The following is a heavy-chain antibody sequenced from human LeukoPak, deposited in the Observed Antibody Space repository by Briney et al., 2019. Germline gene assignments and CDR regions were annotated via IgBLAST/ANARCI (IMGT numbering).Heavy chain of an antibody. D-gene: IGHD3-22*01. Sequence: GGSLRLSCAASGFTFSNYYMNWVRQAPGKGLEWVSSISGSSSYIYYADSVKGRFTISRDNAKNSLYLQMNSLRAEDTAVYYCARDVYYYDSSGFDPWGQGTLVTVSS. CDR2: ISGSSSYI. CDR3: ARDVYYYDSSGFDP. V-gene: IGHV3-21*01. CDR1: GFTFSNYY. J-gene: IGHJ5*02.